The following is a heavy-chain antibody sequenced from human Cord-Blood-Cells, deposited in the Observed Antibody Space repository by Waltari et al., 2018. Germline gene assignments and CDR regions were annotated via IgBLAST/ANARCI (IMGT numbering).Heavy chain of an antibody. Sequence: VELLQSGAEVMKPGSLVTVSCKASGATFGSCSIRRVRQAPGQGLEWMGGIIPILGIATYAQKFQGRVTITADESTSTAYRELSSLRSEDTGVYYCARGDSADIFDYWGQGTLVTVSS. CDR1: GATFGSCS. CDR2: IIPILGIA. J-gene: IGHJ4*02. D-gene: IGHD5-12*01. V-gene: IGHV1-69*04. CDR3: ARGDSADIFDY.